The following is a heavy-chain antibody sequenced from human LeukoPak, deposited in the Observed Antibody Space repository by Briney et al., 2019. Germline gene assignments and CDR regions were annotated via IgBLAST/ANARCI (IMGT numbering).Heavy chain of an antibody. D-gene: IGHD1-26*01. CDR1: GGSISSDDHY. Sequence: PSETLSLTCTVTGGSISSDDHYWTWIRQPAGKGLEWMGRIYPSGSTKYSPSLKSRVTMSVDTSKNQFSLKLSSVTAADTAVYYCARTGGSFYFHYYMDVWGKGTTVTVSS. J-gene: IGHJ6*03. CDR2: IYPSGST. CDR3: ARTGGSFYFHYYMDV. V-gene: IGHV4-4*07.